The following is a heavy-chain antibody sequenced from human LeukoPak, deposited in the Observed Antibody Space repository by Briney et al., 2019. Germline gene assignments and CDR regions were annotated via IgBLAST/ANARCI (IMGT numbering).Heavy chain of an antibody. J-gene: IGHJ1*01. V-gene: IGHV1-69*04. CDR1: GGTFSSYA. CDR3: ARGARGGREYFQH. D-gene: IGHD2-15*01. Sequence: SVKVSCKASGGTFSSYAISWVRQAPGQGLEWMGRIIPILGIANYAQEFQGRVTITADKSTSTAYMELSSLRSEDTAVYYCARGARGGREYFQHWGQGTLVTVSS. CDR2: IIPILGIA.